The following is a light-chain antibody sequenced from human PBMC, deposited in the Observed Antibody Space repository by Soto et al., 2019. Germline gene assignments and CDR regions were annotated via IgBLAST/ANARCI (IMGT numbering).Light chain of an antibody. CDR2: GAS. J-gene: IGKJ1*01. CDR3: QQYNNWPRT. V-gene: IGKV3-15*01. CDR1: QGISSN. Sequence: EVVMTQSPATLSVSPGERATLPCRASQGISSNLAWYQQKPGQAPRLLIYGASTRATGVPVRFRGDGSGTEFTLTISSLQSEDFAVYYCQQYNNWPRTFGQGTKVEIK.